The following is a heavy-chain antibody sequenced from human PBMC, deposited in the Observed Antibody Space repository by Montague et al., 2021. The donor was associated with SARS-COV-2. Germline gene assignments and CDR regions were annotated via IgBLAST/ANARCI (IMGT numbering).Heavy chain of an antibody. CDR1: GGSISSNNYY. CDR2: IYDSGST. V-gene: IGHV4-39*02. Sequence: SETLSLTCTVSGGSISSNNYYWDWIRQPPGKGLEWIGSIYDSGSTYYNPSLKSRVTISVDTSKNHFSLKLNSVTAAVTAVYYCARRGRKLLPVATTIGGFDIWGQGTMVTVSS. CDR3: ARRGRKLLPVATTIGGFDI. D-gene: IGHD5-12*01. J-gene: IGHJ3*02.